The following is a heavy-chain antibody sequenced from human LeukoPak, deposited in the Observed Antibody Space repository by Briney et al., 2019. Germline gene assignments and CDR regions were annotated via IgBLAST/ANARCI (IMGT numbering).Heavy chain of an antibody. Sequence: GRSLRLSCAVSGFTFSAYYMSWIRQAPGKGLEWVSYISSSGSTIYYADSVKGRFTISRDNAKNSLYLQMNSLRAEDTAVYYCARGAMVRGVPKRPYYFDYWGQGTLVTVSS. V-gene: IGHV3-11*01. CDR3: ARGAMVRGVPKRPYYFDY. CDR2: ISSSGSTI. J-gene: IGHJ4*02. CDR1: GFTFSAYY. D-gene: IGHD3-10*01.